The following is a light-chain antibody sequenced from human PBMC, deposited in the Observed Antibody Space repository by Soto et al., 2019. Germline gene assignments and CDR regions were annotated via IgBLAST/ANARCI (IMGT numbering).Light chain of an antibody. CDR3: QQSNNRPLT. Sequence: TQSPAALSVSPGERATLSCRASQSVTGNLAWYQQKRGQAPRLLIYGASTRATGIPARFSGSGSGTEFTLTISSLQSEDFAVYYCQQSNNRPLTFGGGTKVDI. V-gene: IGKV3-15*01. J-gene: IGKJ4*01. CDR1: QSVTGN. CDR2: GAS.